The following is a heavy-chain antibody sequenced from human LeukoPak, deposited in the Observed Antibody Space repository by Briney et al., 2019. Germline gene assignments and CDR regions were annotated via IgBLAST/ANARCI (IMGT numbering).Heavy chain of an antibody. Sequence: GGSLRLSCAVSGFSVSSFGMSWVRQAPGKGLEWVSAISGSGGSTYYADSVKGRFTISRDNSKNTLYLQMNSLRAEDTAVYYCAKFASSWYGVGGFDYWGQGTLVTVSS. CDR3: AKFASSWYGVGGFDY. J-gene: IGHJ4*02. V-gene: IGHV3-23*01. D-gene: IGHD6-13*01. CDR1: GFSVSSFG. CDR2: ISGSGGST.